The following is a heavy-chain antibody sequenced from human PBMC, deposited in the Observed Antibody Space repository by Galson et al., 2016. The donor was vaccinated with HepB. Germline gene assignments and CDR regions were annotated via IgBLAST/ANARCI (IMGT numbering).Heavy chain of an antibody. CDR1: GFSLRISGVS. CDR3: ERLKGTVEWNSHCYFDL. J-gene: IGHJ2*01. D-gene: IGHD1/OR15-1a*01. CDR2: IYWDGDK. V-gene: IGHV2-5*02. Sequence: PALVKPTQTLTLTCSLSGFSLRISGVSVGWVRQPPGKALEWLALIYWDGDKRYSPSLKSRLTITKDASGDRVVLTMTDMDPEDTATYYCERLKGTVEWNSHCYFDLWGRGTLVAVSS.